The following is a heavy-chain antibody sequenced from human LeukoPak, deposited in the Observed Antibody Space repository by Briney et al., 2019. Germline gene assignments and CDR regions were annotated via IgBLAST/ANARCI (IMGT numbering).Heavy chain of an antibody. CDR2: INQSGST. D-gene: IGHD6-6*01. Sequence: KPSETLSLTYAVYCGSFSGYYWNWIRQPPGKGLEWIGEINQSGSTNYNPALNSRVTISVDTSKKQVSLKMSSVTAADTAVYYCARGLKHFVLYYYYIDVWGNGTTVTGSS. V-gene: IGHV4-34*01. J-gene: IGHJ6*03. CDR3: ARGLKHFVLYYYYIDV. CDR1: CGSFSGYY.